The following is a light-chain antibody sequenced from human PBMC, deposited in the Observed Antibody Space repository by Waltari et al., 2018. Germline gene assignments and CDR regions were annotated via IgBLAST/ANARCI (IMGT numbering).Light chain of an antibody. Sequence: DIQFTQSPSFLSTSVGHRVTLTCRANQDISSYLACYQQKPGKAPKFLISAASTLQSAVPSRFSGSGSGTEFTLTISSLQSEDIATYYCQQLLSYPLTFGGGTKVEIK. V-gene: IGKV1-9*01. J-gene: IGKJ4*01. CDR1: QDISSY. CDR3: QQLLSYPLT. CDR2: AAS.